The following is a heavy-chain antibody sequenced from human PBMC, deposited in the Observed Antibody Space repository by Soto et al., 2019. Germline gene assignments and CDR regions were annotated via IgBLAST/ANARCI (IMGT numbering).Heavy chain of an antibody. CDR1: GGSISSGDYY. CDR2: IYYSGST. CDR3: AGLQSMRLSGLDP. V-gene: IGHV4-30-4*01. Sequence: QVQLQESGPGLVKPSQTLSLTCTVSGGSISSGDYYWSWIRQPPGKGLEWIGYIYYSGSTYYNPSLKSRVTIAADTSKNQFSLKLSSVTAADTAVYYCAGLQSMRLSGLDPWGQGTLVTVSS. D-gene: IGHD3-16*02. J-gene: IGHJ5*02.